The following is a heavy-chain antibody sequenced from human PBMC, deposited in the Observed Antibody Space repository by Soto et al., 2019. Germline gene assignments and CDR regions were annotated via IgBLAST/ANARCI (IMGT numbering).Heavy chain of an antibody. Sequence: QVQLVQSGAEVKKPGASVKVSCKASGYTFTSYDINWVRQATGQGLEWMGWMNPNSGNTVYAQKLQGRVTMTRNTSISTAYMELSSLRSEDTAVYYCARERSSGWCVDYWGQGTLVTVSS. J-gene: IGHJ4*02. V-gene: IGHV1-8*01. CDR1: GYTFTSYD. CDR3: ARERSSGWCVDY. CDR2: MNPNSGNT. D-gene: IGHD6-19*01.